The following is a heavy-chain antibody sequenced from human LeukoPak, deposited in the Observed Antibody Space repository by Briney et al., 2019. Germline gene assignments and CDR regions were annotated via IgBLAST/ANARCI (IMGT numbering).Heavy chain of an antibody. CDR2: ITGSGGST. CDR1: GFTFSDYY. CDR3: ARGGTARDIAAVVPDY. Sequence: PGGSLRLSCAASGFTFSDYYMTWVRQAPGKGLEWVSGITGSGGSTYYADSVKGRFTISRDNSKNTLYLQMNSLRAEDTAVYSCARGGTARDIAAVVPDYWGQGTLVTVSS. D-gene: IGHD6-13*01. J-gene: IGHJ4*02. V-gene: IGHV3-23*01.